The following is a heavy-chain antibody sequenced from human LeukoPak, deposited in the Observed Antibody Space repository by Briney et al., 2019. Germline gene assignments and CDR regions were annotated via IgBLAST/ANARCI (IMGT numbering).Heavy chain of an antibody. J-gene: IGHJ4*02. Sequence: SETLSLTCTVSGGSISSYYWSWIRQPPGKGLEWIGEVNHSGSTNYNPSLKSRVTISVDTSKNQFSLKLSSVTAADTAVYYCARGKRVRFSDYWGQGTLVTVSS. D-gene: IGHD3-3*01. V-gene: IGHV4-34*01. CDR3: ARGKRVRFSDY. CDR1: GGSISSYY. CDR2: VNHSGST.